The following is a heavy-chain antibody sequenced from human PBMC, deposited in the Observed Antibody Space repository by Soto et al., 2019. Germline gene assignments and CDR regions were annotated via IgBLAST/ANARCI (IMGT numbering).Heavy chain of an antibody. Sequence: QVQLVQSGAEVKKPGSSVKVSCKASGGTFSSYAISWVRQAPGQGLEWMGGIIPIFGTANYAQKFQSSVTITADESTSTAHMELSSLRSEDTAVYYCASQQLGPSYYYGMDVWGQGTTVTVSS. J-gene: IGHJ6*02. V-gene: IGHV1-69*12. D-gene: IGHD6-6*01. CDR3: ASQQLGPSYYYGMDV. CDR2: IIPIFGTA. CDR1: GGTFSSYA.